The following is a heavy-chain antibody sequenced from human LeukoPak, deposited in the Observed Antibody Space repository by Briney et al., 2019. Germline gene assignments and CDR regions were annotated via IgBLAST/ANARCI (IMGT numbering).Heavy chain of an antibody. V-gene: IGHV4-59*08. CDR3: ARHAIAAARFDY. CDR1: GGSFSGYY. D-gene: IGHD6-13*01. Sequence: SETLSLTCAVYGGSFSGYYWSWIRQPPGKGLEWIGYIYYSGSTNYNPSLKSRVTISVDTSKNQFSLKLSSVTAADTAVYYCARHAIAAARFDYWGQGTLVTVSS. J-gene: IGHJ4*02. CDR2: IYYSGST.